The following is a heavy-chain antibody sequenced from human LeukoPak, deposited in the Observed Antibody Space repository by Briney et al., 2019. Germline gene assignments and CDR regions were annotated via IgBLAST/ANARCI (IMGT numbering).Heavy chain of an antibody. D-gene: IGHD3-22*01. J-gene: IGHJ5*02. Sequence: ASVKVSCKASGYTFTSYAMHWVRQAPGQRLEWMGWINAGNGNTKYSQEFQGRVTITRDTSASTAYMELSSLRSEDMAVYYCARDDYDSRGAWFDPWGQGTLVTVSS. V-gene: IGHV1-3*03. CDR2: INAGNGNT. CDR3: ARDDYDSRGAWFDP. CDR1: GYTFTSYA.